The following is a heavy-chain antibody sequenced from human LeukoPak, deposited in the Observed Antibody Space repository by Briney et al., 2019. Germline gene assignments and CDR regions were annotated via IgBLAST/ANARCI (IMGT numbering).Heavy chain of an antibody. CDR1: GGSISGSSYY. D-gene: IGHD5-12*01. J-gene: IGHJ4*02. CDR3: ARLGAYSGSGDY. Sequence: TSETLSLTCTVSGGSISGSSYYWGWFRQPPGKGLEWIGNIYYSGNTYYNPSLRSRVTISVDTSKNQFSLKPSSVTAADTAVYYCARLGAYSGSGDYWGQGTLVTVSS. CDR2: IYYSGNT. V-gene: IGHV4-39*01.